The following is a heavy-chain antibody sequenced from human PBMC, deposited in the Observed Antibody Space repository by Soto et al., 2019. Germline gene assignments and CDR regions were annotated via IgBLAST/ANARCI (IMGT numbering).Heavy chain of an antibody. V-gene: IGHV4-30-2*01. CDR3: ARVVFDAFDI. D-gene: IGHD1-26*01. Sequence: QLQLQESGSGLVKPSQTLSLTCAVAGGTISSGGYSWSWIRQPPGKGLEWIGYIYHSGSTYYNRSLKSRVTISVDRSKNQFSLKLSSVTAADTAVYYCARVVFDAFDIWGQGTMVTVSS. J-gene: IGHJ3*02. CDR2: IYHSGST. CDR1: GGTISSGGYS.